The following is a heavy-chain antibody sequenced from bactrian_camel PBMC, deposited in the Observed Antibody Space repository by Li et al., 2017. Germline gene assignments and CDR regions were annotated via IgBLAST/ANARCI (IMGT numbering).Heavy chain of an antibody. CDR1: AYIYKRNC. Sequence: HVQLVESGGGSVQAGGSLRLSCVASAYIYKRNCMGWFRQAPGKQREPVASIYTRGRGEYYSDSVKGRFTISQDDASNTVHLQMNSLKPEDTAIYYCAAPRQLTAICATSSDVGYWGQGTQVTVS. V-gene: IGHV3S53*01. CDR2: IYTRGRGE. J-gene: IGHJ6*01. CDR3: AAPRQLTAICATSSDVGY. D-gene: IGHD2*01.